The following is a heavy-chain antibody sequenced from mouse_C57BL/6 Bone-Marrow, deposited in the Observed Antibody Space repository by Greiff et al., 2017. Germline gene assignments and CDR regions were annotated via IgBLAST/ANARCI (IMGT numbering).Heavy chain of an antibody. CDR1: GYTFTSYG. J-gene: IGHJ3*01. D-gene: IGHD2-2*01. CDR3: ARATMVTQFAY. V-gene: IGHV1-81*01. CDR2: IYPRSGNT. Sequence: LEESGAELARPGASVKLSCKASGYTFTSYGISWVKQRTGQGLEWIGEIYPRSGNTYYNEKFKGKATLTADKSSSTAYMELRSLTSEDSAVYFCARATMVTQFAYWGQGTLVTVSA.